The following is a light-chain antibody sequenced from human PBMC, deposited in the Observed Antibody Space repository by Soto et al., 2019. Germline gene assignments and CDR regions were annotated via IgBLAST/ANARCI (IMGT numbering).Light chain of an antibody. J-gene: IGKJ2*01. Sequence: DIQMTQSPSTLSASVGDRVTITCRASQRISSWLAWYQQKPGKAPKLLIYKASSLESGVPSRFSGSGSGTEFTLTISSLQPDDFATYYCQQYNSYPYTCGQGTKLEIK. CDR3: QQYNSYPYT. V-gene: IGKV1-5*03. CDR1: QRISSW. CDR2: KAS.